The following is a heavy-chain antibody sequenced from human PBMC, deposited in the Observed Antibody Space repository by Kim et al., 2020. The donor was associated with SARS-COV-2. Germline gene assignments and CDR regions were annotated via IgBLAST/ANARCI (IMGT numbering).Heavy chain of an antibody. J-gene: IGHJ4*02. CDR1: GGSISSNNDY. CDR3: ARTLVLAVAGPEVFDS. D-gene: IGHD6-19*01. V-gene: IGHV4-39*01. Sequence: SETLSLTCSVSGGSISSNNDYWGWIRQPPGKGLEWIGSIYYVGSTYYNPSLKSRVTISVDTSNKQFSLKLRSVTAADTAVYYCARTLVLAVAGPEVFDSWGQGTLVTVSS. CDR2: IYYVGST.